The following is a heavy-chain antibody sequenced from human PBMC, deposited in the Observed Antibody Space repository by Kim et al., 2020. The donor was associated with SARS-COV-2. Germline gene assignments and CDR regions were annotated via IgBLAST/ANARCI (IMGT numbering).Heavy chain of an antibody. Sequence: GGSLRLSCAASGFTFGDYAMHWVRQAPGKGLEWVSGISWNSGSIGYADSVKGRFTISRDNAKNSLYLQMNSLRAEDTALYYCAKGFSYDYVWGSQTPDDYWGQGTLVTVSS. D-gene: IGHD3-16*01. CDR2: ISWNSGSI. J-gene: IGHJ4*02. CDR1: GFTFGDYA. V-gene: IGHV3-9*01. CDR3: AKGFSYDYVWGSQTPDDY.